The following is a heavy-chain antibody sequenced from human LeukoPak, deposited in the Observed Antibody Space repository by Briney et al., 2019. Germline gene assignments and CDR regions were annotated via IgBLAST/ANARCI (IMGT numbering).Heavy chain of an antibody. J-gene: IGHJ4*02. CDR1: GYSFSSYW. CDR3: ARGSSGWYGNY. V-gene: IGHV5-51*01. CDR2: MYPGDSDI. D-gene: IGHD6-19*01. Sequence: GESLKISCKGSGYSFSSYWIGWVRQRPGKGLEWMGIMYPGDSDIRYSPSFQGQVTISADKSTSTAYLQWSSLKASDTAMYYCARGSSGWYGNYWGQGTLVTVSS.